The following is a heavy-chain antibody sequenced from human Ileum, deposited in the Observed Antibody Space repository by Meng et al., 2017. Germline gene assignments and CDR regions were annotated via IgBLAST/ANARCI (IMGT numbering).Heavy chain of an antibody. Sequence: GESLKISCAASGFTFSDYAMHWVRQAPGKGLEWVAIISYYGSKKYYAESVKGRFTISRDNSKNTLYLQMNSLRPEDTAVYYCARDREDCFDYWGQGTLVTVSS. J-gene: IGHJ4*02. CDR1: GFTFSDYA. CDR2: ISYYGSKK. V-gene: IGHV3-30*04. CDR3: ARDREDCFDY. D-gene: IGHD3/OR15-3a*01.